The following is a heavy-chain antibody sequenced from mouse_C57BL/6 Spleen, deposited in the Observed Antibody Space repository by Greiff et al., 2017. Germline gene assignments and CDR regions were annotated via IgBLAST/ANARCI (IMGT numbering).Heavy chain of an antibody. V-gene: IGHV5-4*01. J-gene: IGHJ2*01. D-gene: IGHD1-1*01. CDR3: AREGSSYNFDY. CDR1: GFTFSSYA. Sequence: EVMLVESGGGLVKPGGSLKLSCAASGFTFSSYAMSWVRQTPEKRLEWVATISDGGSYTYYPDNVKGRFTISRDNAKNNLYLQMSHLKAEETAMYYCAREGSSYNFDYWGQGTPRTVSS. CDR2: ISDGGSYT.